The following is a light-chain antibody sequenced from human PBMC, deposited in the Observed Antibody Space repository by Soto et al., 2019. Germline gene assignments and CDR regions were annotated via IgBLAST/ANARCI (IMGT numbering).Light chain of an antibody. CDR3: QQYDNLALT. V-gene: IGKV1-33*01. CDR1: QDISNY. CDR2: DAS. Sequence: DIEMTQAPSSLSASVGDRVTLTCQASQDISNYLNWYQQKPGKAPELLIYDASNLETGVPSRFSGSGSGTDFTFTISSLQPEDIATYYCQQYDNLALTFGGGTKVEIK. J-gene: IGKJ4*01.